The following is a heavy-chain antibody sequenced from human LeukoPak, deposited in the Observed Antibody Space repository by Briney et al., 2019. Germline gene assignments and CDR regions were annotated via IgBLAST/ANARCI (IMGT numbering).Heavy chain of an antibody. CDR1: GFTFSSYG. D-gene: IGHD6-19*01. Sequence: PGRSLRLSCAASGFTFSSYGMHWVRQAPGKGLEWVAVISYDGSNKYYADSVKGRFTISRDNSKNTLYLQMNSLRAEDTAVYYCVKDRAQQWLYDYWGQGTLVTVSS. CDR2: ISYDGSNK. CDR3: VKDRAQQWLYDY. J-gene: IGHJ4*02. V-gene: IGHV3-30*18.